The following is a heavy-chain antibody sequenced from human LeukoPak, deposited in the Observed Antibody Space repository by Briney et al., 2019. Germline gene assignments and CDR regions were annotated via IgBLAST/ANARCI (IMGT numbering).Heavy chain of an antibody. CDR3: ARVSVPEYCGGDCYAFSAFDI. V-gene: IGHV4-59*01. CDR1: GGSISSYY. Sequence: SETLPLTCTVSGGSISSYYWSWIRQPPGKGLEWIGYIYYSGSTNYNPSLKSRVTISVDTSKNQFSLKLSSVTAADTAVYYCARVSVPEYCGGDCYAFSAFDIWGQGTMVTVSS. CDR2: IYYSGST. D-gene: IGHD2-21*02. J-gene: IGHJ3*02.